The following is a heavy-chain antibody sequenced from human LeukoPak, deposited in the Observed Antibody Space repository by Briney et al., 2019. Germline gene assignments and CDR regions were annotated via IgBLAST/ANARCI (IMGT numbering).Heavy chain of an antibody. CDR3: ARGQPLWFGELRHWFDP. J-gene: IGHJ5*02. Sequence: SSETLFLTCAVYGGSFSGYYWSWIRQPPGKGLEWIGEINHSRSTNDNPSLKSRVTISVDSSKNQFSLKLSSGTAADTAVYYCARGQPLWFGELRHWFDPWGQGTLVTVSS. CDR2: INHSRST. D-gene: IGHD3-10*01. CDR1: GGSFSGYY. V-gene: IGHV4-34*01.